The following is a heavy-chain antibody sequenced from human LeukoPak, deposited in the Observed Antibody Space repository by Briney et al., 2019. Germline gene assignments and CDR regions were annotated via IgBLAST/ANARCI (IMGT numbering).Heavy chain of an antibody. J-gene: IGHJ4*02. CDR2: IVPNSGGS. D-gene: IGHD1-26*01. V-gene: IGHV1-2*02. CDR1: GYTFTDYY. Sequence: ASVKVSCTTSGYTFTDYYIHWVRQAPGQGLEWMGWIVPNSGGSNYAQKFQGRVTMTRDTSISTAYMELNRLRYDDTAVYYCATLGATSFDYWGQGTLVTVSS. CDR3: ATLGATSFDY.